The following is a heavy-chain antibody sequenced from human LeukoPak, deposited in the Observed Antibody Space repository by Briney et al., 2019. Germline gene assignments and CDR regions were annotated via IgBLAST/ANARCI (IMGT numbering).Heavy chain of an antibody. CDR1: GFTLSNYW. Sequence: PGGSLRLSCAASGFTLSNYWIHWVRQAPGKGLVWVSRIDNAGSITTYADSVKGRFTISRDNSKNTLYLQMNSLRAEDTAVYYCAKGLQWELPFDYWGQGTLVTVSS. J-gene: IGHJ4*02. CDR2: IDNAGSIT. D-gene: IGHD1-26*01. CDR3: AKGLQWELPFDY. V-gene: IGHV3-74*03.